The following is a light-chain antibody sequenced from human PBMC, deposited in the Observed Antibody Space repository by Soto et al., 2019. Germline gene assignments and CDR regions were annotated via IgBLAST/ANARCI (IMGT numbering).Light chain of an antibody. Sequence: DIQITQSPSTLSASVGDRVTVTCRASQSISSWLAWYQQKPRKAPKLLIYDASSLESGVPSRFSGSGSGTEFTLTISSLQPDDFATYYCQQYNSYSFGQATKVDIK. CDR2: DAS. J-gene: IGKJ1*01. V-gene: IGKV1-5*01. CDR3: QQYNSYS. CDR1: QSISSW.